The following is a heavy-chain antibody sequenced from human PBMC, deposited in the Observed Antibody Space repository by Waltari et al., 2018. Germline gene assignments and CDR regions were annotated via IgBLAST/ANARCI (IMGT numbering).Heavy chain of an antibody. V-gene: IGHV4-59*01. CDR3: ARDRGYQDY. CDR2: IYSSGST. Sequence: QVQLQESGPGLVKPSETLSLTCTVSGGSISSYYWGWIRQPPGKGLEWIGYIYSSGSTNYKPALKSRVIISVDTSKNQFSLKVRSMTAADTAVYYCARDRGYQDYWGQGTLVTVSS. D-gene: IGHD3-10*01. J-gene: IGHJ4*02. CDR1: GGSISSYY.